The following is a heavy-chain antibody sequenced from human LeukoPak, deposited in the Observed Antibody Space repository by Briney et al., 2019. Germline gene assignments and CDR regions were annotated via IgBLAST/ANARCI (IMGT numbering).Heavy chain of an antibody. CDR2: ISAYNGNT. CDR3: ARDLGYCTSTSCYDGRNWFDP. CDR1: GYTFTSYG. Sequence: ASVKVSCKASGYTFTSYGISWVRQAPGQGLEWMGWISAYNGNTNHAQNFQGRVTMTTDASTSTAYMELRSLRSDDTAVYYCARDLGYCTSTSCYDGRNWFDPWSQGTLVTVSS. V-gene: IGHV1-18*01. J-gene: IGHJ5*02. D-gene: IGHD2-2*01.